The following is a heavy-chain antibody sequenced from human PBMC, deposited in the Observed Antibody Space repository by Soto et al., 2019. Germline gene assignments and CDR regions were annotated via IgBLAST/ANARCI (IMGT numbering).Heavy chain of an antibody. J-gene: IGHJ6*02. CDR1: GYSFASYW. V-gene: IGHV5-51*01. D-gene: IGHD6-6*01. Sequence: GESLKISCQGSGYSFASYWIGWVRQMPGKDLEWMGIIYPGDSDTRYSPSFQGQVTISADKSLRAAYLQWTSLEASDTALFYCARTRSFTLGFYYDGMYVCDQGTTVTVSS. CDR2: IYPGDSDT. CDR3: ARTRSFTLGFYYDGMYV.